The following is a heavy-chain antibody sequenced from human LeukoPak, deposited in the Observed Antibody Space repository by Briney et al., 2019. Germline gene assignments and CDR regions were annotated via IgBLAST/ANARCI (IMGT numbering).Heavy chain of an antibody. D-gene: IGHD6-19*01. CDR2: ITSNGSI. CDR3: ARGSDRVAVAGLNWFDP. Sequence: GGSLRLSCAASGFTFSYYIMNWVRQAPGKGLEWVSSITSNGSIYYADSVKGRFTISRDNAKNTLYLQMNSLRAEDTAVYYCARGSDRVAVAGLNWFDPWGQGTLVTVSS. CDR1: GFTFSYYI. J-gene: IGHJ5*02. V-gene: IGHV3-69-1*01.